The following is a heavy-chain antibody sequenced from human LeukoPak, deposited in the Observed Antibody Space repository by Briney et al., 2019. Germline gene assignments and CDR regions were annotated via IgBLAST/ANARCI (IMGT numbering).Heavy chain of an antibody. J-gene: IGHJ4*02. CDR3: ARLYYDFWSGYFDFDY. CDR1: GGSISSYY. D-gene: IGHD3-3*01. Sequence: PSETLSLTCTVSGGSISSYYWSWIRQPPGKGLEWIGYIYYSGSTNYNPSLKSRVTISVDTSKNQFSLKLSSVTAADTAVYYCARLYYDFWSGYFDFDYWGQGTLVTVSS. CDR2: IYYSGST. V-gene: IGHV4-59*01.